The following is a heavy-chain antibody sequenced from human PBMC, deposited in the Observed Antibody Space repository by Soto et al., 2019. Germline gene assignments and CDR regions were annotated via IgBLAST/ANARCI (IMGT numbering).Heavy chain of an antibody. J-gene: IGHJ6*02. CDR3: ARGGYYDSSGSRNYYYYGMTV. V-gene: IGHV1-18*01. CDR1: GYTFTSYG. D-gene: IGHD3-22*01. CDR2: ISAYDGNT. Sequence: QVQLVQSGAEVKKPGASVKVSCKASGYTFTSYGISWVRQAPGQGLEWLGWISAYDGNTNYAQSLHGRVFMTTDTTTRTAYMELRSLRSDDTAVYDCARGGYYDSSGSRNYYYYGMTVWGQGTTVTVSS.